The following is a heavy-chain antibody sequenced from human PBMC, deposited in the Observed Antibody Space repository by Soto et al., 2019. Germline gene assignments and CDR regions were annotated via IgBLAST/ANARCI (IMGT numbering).Heavy chain of an antibody. V-gene: IGHV1-18*01. CDR1: GYTFSNYG. CDR2: VTAFNGDT. CDR3: ARGRKTTATVGGDFDP. Sequence: QVLLVQSGAEVKRPGASVKVSCKASGYTFSNYGITWVRQAPGHGLEWLGWVTAFNGDTNYAQNVQGRVTLTTDTSTETAYMELRSLRPDDTAVYYCARGRKTTATVGGDFDPWGQGTLVSVSS. D-gene: IGHD4-4*01. J-gene: IGHJ5*02.